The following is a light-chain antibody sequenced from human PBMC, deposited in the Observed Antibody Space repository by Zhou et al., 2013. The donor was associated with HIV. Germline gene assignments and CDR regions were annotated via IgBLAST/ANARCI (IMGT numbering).Light chain of an antibody. J-gene: IGKJ2*01. CDR3: QQANSFPRT. Sequence: DIQMTQSPSSLSGSVGDKVTITCRASQSISTNLNWYQQKPGSAPNLLISDASVLQSGVPSRFSGSGSGTDFTLTISSLQAEDFATYYCQQANSFPRTFGQGTKLEIK. CDR2: DAS. V-gene: IGKV1-39*01. CDR1: QSISTN.